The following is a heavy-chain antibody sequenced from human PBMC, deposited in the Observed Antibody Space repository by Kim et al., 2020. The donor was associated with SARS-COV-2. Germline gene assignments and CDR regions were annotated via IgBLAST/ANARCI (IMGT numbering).Heavy chain of an antibody. J-gene: IGHJ4*02. CDR3: ASLIAAAGTGDY. Sequence: YYADSVKGRFTITGDNAKNTLYLQMNSLRAEDTAVYYCASLIAAAGTGDYWGQGTLVTVSS. V-gene: IGHV3-33*01. D-gene: IGHD6-13*01.